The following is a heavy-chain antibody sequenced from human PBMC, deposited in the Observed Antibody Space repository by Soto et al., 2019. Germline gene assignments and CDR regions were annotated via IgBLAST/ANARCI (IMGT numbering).Heavy chain of an antibody. Sequence: QVQLVESGGGVVQPGRSLRLSCAASGFTFSSYAMHWVRQAPGKGLEWVAVISYDGSNKYYADSVKGRFTISRDNSKNTLHLQINSLRPEETAVYYCTRDTQGEQQRVLDCWGQVTLVTVSS. CDR2: ISYDGSNK. CDR1: GFTFSSYA. CDR3: TRDTQGEQQRVLDC. D-gene: IGHD6-13*01. J-gene: IGHJ4*02. V-gene: IGHV3-30-3*01.